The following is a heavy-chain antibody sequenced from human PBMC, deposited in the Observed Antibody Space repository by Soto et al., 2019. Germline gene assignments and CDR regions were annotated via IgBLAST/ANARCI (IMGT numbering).Heavy chain of an antibody. CDR1: GYTFTGYY. D-gene: IGHD4-4*01. CDR3: ASPPHDSTLDY. J-gene: IGHJ4*02. CDR2: INPNSGDT. Sequence: ASVKVSCKXSGYTFTGYYMHWVRQAPGQGLEWMGWINPNSGDTNYAQKFQGRVTMTRDTSISTAYMELSRLRSDDTAVYYCASPPHDSTLDYWGQGTLVTVSS. V-gene: IGHV1-2*02.